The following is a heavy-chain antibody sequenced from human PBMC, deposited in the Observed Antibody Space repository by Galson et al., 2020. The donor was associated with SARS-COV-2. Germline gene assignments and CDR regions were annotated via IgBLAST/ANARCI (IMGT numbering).Heavy chain of an antibody. CDR2: IYYSGST. D-gene: IGHD2-21*02. Sequence: SETLSLTCTVSGGSISSHYWSWIRQPPGKGLEWIGYIYYSGSTNYNPSLKSRVTISVDTSKNQFSLKLSSVTAADTAVYYCARNHPRCGGDCYLLDYWGQGTLVTVSS. J-gene: IGHJ4*02. CDR3: ARNHPRCGGDCYLLDY. V-gene: IGHV4-59*11. CDR1: GGSISSHY.